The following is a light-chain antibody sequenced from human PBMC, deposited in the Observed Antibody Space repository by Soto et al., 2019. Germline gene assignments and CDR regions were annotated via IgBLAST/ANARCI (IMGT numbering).Light chain of an antibody. Sequence: DFVMTQSLDSLAVSLGERATINCKSSQSVLSTSNNKNYLAWFQQKPRQPPKLVIYWASVRASGVPDRISGRGSGAELPVTISMRQAEDVAVHEGHQYDSEPVTFGQGTQRVI. J-gene: IGKJ5*01. CDR1: QSVLSTSNNKNY. CDR2: WAS. V-gene: IGKV4-1*01. CDR3: HQYDSEPVT.